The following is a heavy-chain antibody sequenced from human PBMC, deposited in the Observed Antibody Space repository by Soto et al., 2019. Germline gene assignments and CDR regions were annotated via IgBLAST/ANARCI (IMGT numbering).Heavy chain of an antibody. D-gene: IGHD2-2*01. Sequence: PGGSLRLSCTTSGFTFGDYAMSWVRQAPGKGLEWVGFIRSKAYGGSTEYAASVKGRFTISRDDSKTIAYLQMNSLKTEDTAVYYCASLTSWSQEYYYGMDVWGQGTTVTVSS. J-gene: IGHJ6*02. CDR2: IRSKAYGGST. CDR1: GFTFGDYA. V-gene: IGHV3-49*04. CDR3: ASLTSWSQEYYYGMDV.